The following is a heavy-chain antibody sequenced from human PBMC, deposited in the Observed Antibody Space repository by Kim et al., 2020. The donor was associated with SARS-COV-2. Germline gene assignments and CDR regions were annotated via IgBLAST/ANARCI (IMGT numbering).Heavy chain of an antibody. Sequence: SETLSLTCAVYGGSFSGYYWSWIRQPPGKGLEWIGEINHSGSTNYNPSLKSRVTISVDTSKNQFSLKLSSVTAADTAVYYCARGLTRYNWNDQAFDIWG. D-gene: IGHD1-20*01. CDR2: INHSGST. J-gene: IGHJ3*02. CDR3: ARGLTRYNWNDQAFDI. V-gene: IGHV4-34*01. CDR1: GGSFSGYY.